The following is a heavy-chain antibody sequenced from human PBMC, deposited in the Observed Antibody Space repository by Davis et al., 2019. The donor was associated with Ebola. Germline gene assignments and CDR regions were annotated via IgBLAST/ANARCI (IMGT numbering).Heavy chain of an antibody. CDR3: ARTSIVGTTTTASDI. D-gene: IGHD1-26*01. Sequence: AASVKVSCKASGGTFSSYTISWVRQAPGQGLEWMGWISAYNGNTNYAQKVQGRVTMTTDTSTGTAYLDLRSLRSDDTAVYFCARTSIVGTTTTASDIWGQGTLVTVSS. CDR1: GGTFSSYT. V-gene: IGHV1-18*01. J-gene: IGHJ3*02. CDR2: ISAYNGNT.